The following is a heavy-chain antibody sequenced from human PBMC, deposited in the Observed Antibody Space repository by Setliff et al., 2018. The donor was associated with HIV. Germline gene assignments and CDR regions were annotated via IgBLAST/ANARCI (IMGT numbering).Heavy chain of an antibody. Sequence: GESLKISCKGSGYSFTSSWIGWVRQMPGKGLEWMGIVNPGDSDTRYSPSFQGQVTISADKSITTAYLQWSSLKASDTAMYYCARRYKYYYATTGCTFDLWGQGTMVTVSS. CDR3: ARRYKYYYATTGCTFDL. V-gene: IGHV5-51*01. D-gene: IGHD3-10*01. CDR1: GYSFTSSW. J-gene: IGHJ3*01. CDR2: VNPGDSDT.